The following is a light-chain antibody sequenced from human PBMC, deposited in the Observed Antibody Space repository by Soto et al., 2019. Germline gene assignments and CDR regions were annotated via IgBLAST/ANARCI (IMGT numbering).Light chain of an antibody. Sequence: EIVMTQSPATVPVSPGERVTLSCRSSQSVGIDLAWYQQKPGQAPRLLIYGASTRATDIPPSFTGSGSGTEFTLTISSLQSEDFAVYYCQQYNNWPPITFGQGTRLEIK. J-gene: IGKJ5*01. CDR2: GAS. CDR1: QSVGID. V-gene: IGKV3-15*01. CDR3: QQYNNWPPIT.